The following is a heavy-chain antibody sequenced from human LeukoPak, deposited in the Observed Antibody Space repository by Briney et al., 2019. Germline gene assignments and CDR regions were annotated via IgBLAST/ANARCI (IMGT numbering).Heavy chain of an antibody. D-gene: IGHD6-13*01. CDR1: GVSFSGYY. CDR2: INHSGST. Sequence: PSETLSLTCAVYGVSFSGYYWSWIRQPPGKGLEWIGEINHSGSTNYNPSLKSRVTISVDTSKNQFSLKLSSVTAADTAVYYCARVPPWVSSWYAPYYYYGMDVWGQGTTVTVSS. V-gene: IGHV4-34*01. J-gene: IGHJ6*02. CDR3: ARVPPWVSSWYAPYYYYGMDV.